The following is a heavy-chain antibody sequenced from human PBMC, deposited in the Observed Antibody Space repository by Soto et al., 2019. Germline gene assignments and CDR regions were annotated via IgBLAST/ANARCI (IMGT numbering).Heavy chain of an antibody. V-gene: IGHV3-23*01. D-gene: IGHD2-15*01. Sequence: EVQLLESGGGLVQPGGSLRLSCAASGFTFSSYAMSWVRQAPGKGLEWVSAISGSGGSTYYADSAKGRFTISRDNSKNTLYLQMNSLRAEDTAVYYCAKDRNQPYCSGGSCYLTFDPWGQGTLVTVSS. CDR2: ISGSGGST. J-gene: IGHJ5*02. CDR1: GFTFSSYA. CDR3: AKDRNQPYCSGGSCYLTFDP.